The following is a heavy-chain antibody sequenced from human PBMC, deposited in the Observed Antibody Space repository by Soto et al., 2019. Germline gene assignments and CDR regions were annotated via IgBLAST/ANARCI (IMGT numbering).Heavy chain of an antibody. CDR1: GGSISGHY. J-gene: IGHJ4*02. CDR2: IFYSGSTTY. D-gene: IGHD6-19*01. V-gene: IGHV4-59*11. Sequence: ETLSLTCTVSGGSISGHYWIWIRQPPGEGMEWIGYIFYSGSTTYNNNPSLKSRVSISVDTSKNQFYLRLSSVTAADTAVYYCARVGSSGWSPDYWGQGSLVTVSS. CDR3: ARVGSSGWSPDY.